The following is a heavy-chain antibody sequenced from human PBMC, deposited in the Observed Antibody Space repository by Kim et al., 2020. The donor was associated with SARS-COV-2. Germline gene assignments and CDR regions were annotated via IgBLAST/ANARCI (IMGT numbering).Heavy chain of an antibody. CDR1: GFIFSDLY. CDR3: TLMGVTGY. D-gene: IGHD3-10*01. CDR2: SRNKAKSYTT. J-gene: IGHJ4*02. V-gene: IGHV3-72*01. Sequence: GGSLRLSCAASGFIFSDLYMDWVRQAPGKGPEWVGRSRNKAKSYTTEYAASVKGRFTISRDDSKNSLYLQMNSLKTEDTAVYYCTLMGVTGYWGQGTLVTVSS.